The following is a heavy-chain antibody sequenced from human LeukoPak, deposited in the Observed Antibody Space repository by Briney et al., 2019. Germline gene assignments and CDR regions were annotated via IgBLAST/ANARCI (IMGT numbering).Heavy chain of an antibody. J-gene: IGHJ4*02. CDR3: ATETNGRHYDY. D-gene: IGHD1-14*01. CDR1: GLTFSTSG. Sequence: GGSLRLSCTASGLTFSTSGFNWVRHAPGKGLEWVASIGPTGSDRYHADSIKGRFTISRDNANNFLYLQMNSLRAEDTAVYYCATETNGRHYDYWGQGTLLTVSS. V-gene: IGHV3-21*06. CDR2: IGPTGSDR.